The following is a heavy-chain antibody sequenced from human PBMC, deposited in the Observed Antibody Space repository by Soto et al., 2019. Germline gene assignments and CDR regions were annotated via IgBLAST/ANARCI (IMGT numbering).Heavy chain of an antibody. J-gene: IGHJ4*02. D-gene: IGHD3-10*01. CDR2: INNDGSGT. CDR3: IGSYTHCPGCW. Sequence: EAQLVESGGGLVQPGWSLRLSCAAPGFISSDHWMHWVRQAPGKGLVWVSRINNDGSGTAYADFVKGRFTVSRDNAKNTMYLQPNSLRGEATAVYYCIGSYTHCPGCWWGLGILVTVSS. V-gene: IGHV3-74*03. CDR1: GFISSDHW.